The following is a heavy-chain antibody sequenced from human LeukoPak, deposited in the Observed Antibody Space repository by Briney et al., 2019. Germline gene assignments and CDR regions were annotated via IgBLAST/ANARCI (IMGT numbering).Heavy chain of an antibody. CDR3: ARDWSSSP. CDR2: INPNSGGT. CDR1: GYTFTSYD. Sequence: ASVKVSCKASGYTFTSYDINWVRQATGQGLEWMGWINPNSGGTNYAQKFQGRVTMTRDTSISTAYMELSRLRSDDTAVYYCARDWSSSPWGQGTLVTVSS. V-gene: IGHV1-2*02. D-gene: IGHD6-6*01. J-gene: IGHJ5*02.